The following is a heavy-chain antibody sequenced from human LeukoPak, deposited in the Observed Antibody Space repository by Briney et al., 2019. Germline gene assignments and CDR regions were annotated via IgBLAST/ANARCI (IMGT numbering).Heavy chain of an antibody. CDR1: GFTFSSYS. CDR2: INSRSSTI. J-gene: IGHJ3*02. CDR3: ARGRWEPQSVGGFGI. D-gene: IGHD1-26*01. V-gene: IGHV3-48*04. Sequence: GGSLSLSCAASGFTFSSYSMNWVRQAPGKGLEWVSYINSRSSTIYYADSVKGRFTISRDNAKNSLYLQMNSLRAEDSAVYYCARGRWEPQSVGGFGIWGQGTMVTVSS.